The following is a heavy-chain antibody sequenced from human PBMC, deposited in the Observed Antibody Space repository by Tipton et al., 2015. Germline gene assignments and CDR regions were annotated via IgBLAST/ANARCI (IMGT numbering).Heavy chain of an antibody. CDR3: ARNTGELRIPMFFAP. CDR2: ISGYGGSGGRT. CDR1: GFTFSSYA. J-gene: IGHJ5*02. V-gene: IGHV3-23*01. D-gene: IGHD3-10*02. Sequence: GSLRLSCAASGFTFSSYAMSWVRQAPGKGLEWVSAISGYGGSGGRTYYADSVKGRFTISRDNSKNTLYLQMNSLRAEDTAVYYCARNTGELRIPMFFAPWGQGTLVTVSS.